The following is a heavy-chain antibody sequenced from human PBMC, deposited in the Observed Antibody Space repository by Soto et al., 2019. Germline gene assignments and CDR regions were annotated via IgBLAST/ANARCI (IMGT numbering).Heavy chain of an antibody. J-gene: IGHJ4*02. CDR1: GFTFSSYG. D-gene: IGHD2-15*01. V-gene: IGHV3-30*18. Sequence: GGSLRLSCAASGFTFSSYGMHWVRQAPGKGLEWVAVISYDGSNKYYADSVKGRFTISRGNSKNTLYLQMNSLRAEDTAVYYCAKDAPPYCSGGSCYPGYWGQGTLVTVSS. CDR2: ISYDGSNK. CDR3: AKDAPPYCSGGSCYPGY.